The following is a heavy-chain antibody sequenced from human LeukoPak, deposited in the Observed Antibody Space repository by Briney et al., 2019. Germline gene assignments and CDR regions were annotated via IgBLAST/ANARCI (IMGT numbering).Heavy chain of an antibody. CDR1: GGSFSGYS. Sequence: PSETLSLTCAVYGGSFSGYSWSWMRQPPGKGLEWIGEINHSVSTNYNPSLKSRVTISVDTSKNQFSLKLTSVTAADTAVYYCARVARWIYSNYGVWFDPWGQGTLVTVSS. V-gene: IGHV4-34*01. CDR3: ARVARWIYSNYGVWFDP. J-gene: IGHJ5*02. D-gene: IGHD4-11*01. CDR2: INHSVST.